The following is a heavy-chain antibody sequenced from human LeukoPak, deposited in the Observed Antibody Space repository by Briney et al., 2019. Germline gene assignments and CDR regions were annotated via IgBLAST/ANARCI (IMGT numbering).Heavy chain of an antibody. CDR1: GGSFSGNC. Sequence: SETLSLTCAVYGGSFSGNCWTWIRQSPGKGLEWIGEINHSGNTNYNPSLKSRVTLSVDTSKNQFSLKLSSMTAADTAVYYCARARGAEAVDYWGQGTLVTISS. D-gene: IGHD6-19*01. J-gene: IGHJ4*02. V-gene: IGHV4-34*01. CDR2: INHSGNT. CDR3: ARARGAEAVDY.